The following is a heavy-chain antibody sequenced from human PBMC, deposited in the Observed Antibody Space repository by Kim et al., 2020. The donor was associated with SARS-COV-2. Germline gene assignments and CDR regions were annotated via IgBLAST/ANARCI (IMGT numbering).Heavy chain of an antibody. CDR3: ARDYYGVGGFDP. CDR2: IWYDGSNK. D-gene: IGHD3-22*01. CDR1: GFTFSSYG. J-gene: IGHJ5*02. V-gene: IGHV3-33*01. Sequence: GGSLRLSCAASGFTFSSYGMHWVRQAPGKGLEWVAVIWYDGSNKYYADSVKGRFTISRDNSKNTLYLQMNSLRAEDTAVYYCARDYYGVGGFDPWGQGTLVTVSS.